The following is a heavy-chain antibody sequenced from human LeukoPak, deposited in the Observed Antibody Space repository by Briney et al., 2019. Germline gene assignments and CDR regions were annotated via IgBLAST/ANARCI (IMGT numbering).Heavy chain of an antibody. CDR2: ISGSGGST. Sequence: GGSLRLSCAASGFTFSSYAMSWVRQAPGKGLGWVSAISGSGGSTYYADSVKGRFTISRDNSKNTLYLQMNSLRAEDTAVYYCAKYNGYYYYYMDVWGKGTTVTVSS. CDR1: GFTFSSYA. J-gene: IGHJ6*03. D-gene: IGHD2-8*01. CDR3: AKYNGYYYYYMDV. V-gene: IGHV3-23*01.